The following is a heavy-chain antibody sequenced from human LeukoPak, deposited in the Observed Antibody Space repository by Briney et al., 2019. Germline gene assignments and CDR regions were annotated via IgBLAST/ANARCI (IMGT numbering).Heavy chain of an antibody. CDR1: GYTFTSYY. J-gene: IGHJ4*02. Sequence: ASVKVSCKASGYTFTSYYMHWVRQAPGQGLEWMGIINPSGGSTSYAQKFQGRVTMTRDMSTSTVYMELSSLRSEDTAVYYCARTYYDSSGYYQFDYWGQGTLVTVSS. V-gene: IGHV1-46*01. CDR3: ARTYYDSSGYYQFDY. CDR2: INPSGGST. D-gene: IGHD3-22*01.